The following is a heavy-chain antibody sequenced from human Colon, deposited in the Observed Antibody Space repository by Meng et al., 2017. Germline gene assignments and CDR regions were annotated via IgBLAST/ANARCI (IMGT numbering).Heavy chain of an antibody. CDR2: ISCSGITT. D-gene: IGHD2-15*01. V-gene: IGHV3-11*04. Sequence: GESLKISCAASGFSFSDYYMGWVRQAPGKGLEWVSYISCSGITTYYPDSVKGRFTVSRDNAKNSLYLQMNSLRDDDTATYFCARGKEAAYWFFDLWGRGTLVTVSS. CDR3: ARGKEAAYWFFDL. CDR1: GFSFSDYY. J-gene: IGHJ2*01.